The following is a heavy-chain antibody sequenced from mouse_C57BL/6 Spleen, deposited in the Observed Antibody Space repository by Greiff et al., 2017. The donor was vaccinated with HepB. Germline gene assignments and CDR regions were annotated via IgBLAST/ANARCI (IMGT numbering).Heavy chain of an antibody. Sequence: EVQLQESGGGLVQPKGSLKLSCAASGFSFNTYAMNWVRQAPGKGLEWVARIRSKSNNYATYYADSVKDRFTISRDDSESMLYLQMNNLKTEDTAMYYCVRDYGNYDYAMDYWGQGTSVTVSS. CDR2: IRSKSNNYAT. J-gene: IGHJ4*01. V-gene: IGHV10-1*01. CDR3: VRDYGNYDYAMDY. D-gene: IGHD2-1*01. CDR1: GFSFNTYA.